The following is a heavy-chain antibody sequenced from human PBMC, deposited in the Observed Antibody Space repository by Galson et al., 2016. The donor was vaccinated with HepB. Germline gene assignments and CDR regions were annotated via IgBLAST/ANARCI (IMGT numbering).Heavy chain of an antibody. D-gene: IGHD3-10*01. CDR3: ARDRSGIPDI. V-gene: IGHV3-74*01. J-gene: IGHJ3*02. CDR1: GFAFSSHW. CDR2: INSDGTIS. Sequence: SLRLSCAASGFAFSSHWMHWVRQDLGKGLVWVSRINSDGTISNYADSVKGRFPISRDNAKTSLYLQMNSLRADDTAVYYCARDRSGIPDIWGPGTLVTVSS.